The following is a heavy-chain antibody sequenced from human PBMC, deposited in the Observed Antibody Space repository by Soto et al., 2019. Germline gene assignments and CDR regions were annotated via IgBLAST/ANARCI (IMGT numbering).Heavy chain of an antibody. D-gene: IGHD3-22*01. V-gene: IGHV3-23*01. CDR2: ISGSGSTI. CDR3: AKVFYYYDSSGYYYFDY. J-gene: IGHJ4*01. CDR1: GFTFSSYA. Sequence: PGGSLRLSCAASGFTFSSYAVSWVRQAPGKGPEWISSISGSGSTIYYADSVKGRFTISRDNSKNTLYLQMSSLRAEDTAVYYCAKVFYYYDSSGYYYFDYWGYGTLLTVSP.